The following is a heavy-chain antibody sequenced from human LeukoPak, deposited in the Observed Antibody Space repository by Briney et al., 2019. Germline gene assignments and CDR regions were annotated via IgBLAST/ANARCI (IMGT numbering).Heavy chain of an antibody. CDR2: IKQDGSEK. CDR1: GFTFSGYW. CDR3: ARAPYGGYVFDY. V-gene: IGHV3-7*01. J-gene: IGHJ4*02. Sequence: GGSLRLSCAASGFTFSGYWMSWVRQAPGKGLEWVANIKQDGSEKYYVDSVKGRFTISRDNAKNSLYLQMNSLRAEDTAVYYCARAPYGGYVFDYWGQGTLVTVSS. D-gene: IGHD5-12*01.